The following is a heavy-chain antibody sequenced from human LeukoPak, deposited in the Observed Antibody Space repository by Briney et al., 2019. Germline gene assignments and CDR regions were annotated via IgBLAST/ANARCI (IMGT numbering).Heavy chain of an antibody. V-gene: IGHV5-51*01. Sequence: RAGESLQISCKGSGYSFTSYWIGWAGQMPPQGLAWMGIIYPRDSDTRYSPSFQGQVTISADKSNSTAYLQWSSLKASDTAMYYCASSYSSSWQRFDYWGQGTLVTVSS. CDR3: ASSYSSSWQRFDY. J-gene: IGHJ4*02. D-gene: IGHD6-13*01. CDR2: IYPRDSDT. CDR1: GYSFTSYW.